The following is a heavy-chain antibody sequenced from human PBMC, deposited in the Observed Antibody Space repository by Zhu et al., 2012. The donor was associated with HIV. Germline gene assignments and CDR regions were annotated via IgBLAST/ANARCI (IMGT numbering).Heavy chain of an antibody. J-gene: IGHJ2*01. CDR2: IYYSGNT. V-gene: IGHV4-61*01. CDR3: ARGRASSENYWYFGC. D-gene: IGHD6-6*01. CDR1: GASVSSGNHY. Sequence: QVQLQESGPRLVKPSETLSLTCTVSGASVSSGNHYRSWIRQPPGKGLEWIGNIYYSGNTNYNISLKSRVIISVDVSKNQFSLNVKSVTAADTAEYYCARGRASSENYWYFGCLDPGTRVTVSX.